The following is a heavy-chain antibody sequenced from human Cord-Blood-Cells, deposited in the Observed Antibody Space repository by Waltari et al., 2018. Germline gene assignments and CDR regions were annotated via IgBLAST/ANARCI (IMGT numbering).Heavy chain of an antibody. V-gene: IGHV1-58*01. J-gene: IGHJ4*02. D-gene: IGHD6-13*01. CDR1: GFTFTSSA. CDR2: IVVGSGNT. CDR3: AAERAYSSSWSSTGGVDY. Sequence: QMQLVQSGPEVKKPGTSVKVSCKASGFTFTSSAVQWVRQARGQRLEWIGWIVVGSGNTNYAQKFQERVTITRDMSTSTAYMELSSLRSEDTAVYYCAAERAYSSSWSSTGGVDYWGQGTLVTVSS.